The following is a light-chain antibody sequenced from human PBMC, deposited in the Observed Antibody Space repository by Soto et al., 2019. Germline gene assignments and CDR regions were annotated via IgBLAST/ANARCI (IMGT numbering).Light chain of an antibody. V-gene: IGLV2-14*03. CDR3: NSYTSSSTPYV. Sequence: SVLTQPASVSGSPGQSITISCTGTSSDVGGYNYVSWYQHHPGKAPKLLIYDVSNRPSGVSNRFSGSKSGNTASLTISGLQAEDEADYFCNSYTSSSTPYVFATGTKVTVL. CDR2: DVS. J-gene: IGLJ1*01. CDR1: SSDVGGYNY.